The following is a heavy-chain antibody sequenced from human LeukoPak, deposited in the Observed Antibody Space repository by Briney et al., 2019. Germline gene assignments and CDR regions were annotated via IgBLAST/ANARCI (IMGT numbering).Heavy chain of an antibody. D-gene: IGHD2-15*01. J-gene: IGHJ3*02. CDR1: GYSFTSYW. Sequence: GESLKISCKGSGYSFTSYWISWGRQMPGKGLEWMGRIDPSDSYTNYSPSFQGHVTISADKSISTAYLQWSSLKASDTAMYYCASWRSVAGAFDIWGQGTMVTVSS. CDR3: ASWRSVAGAFDI. V-gene: IGHV5-10-1*01. CDR2: IDPSDSYT.